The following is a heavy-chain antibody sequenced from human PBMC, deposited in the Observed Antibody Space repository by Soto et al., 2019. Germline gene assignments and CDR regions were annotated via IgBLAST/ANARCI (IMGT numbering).Heavy chain of an antibody. J-gene: IGHJ4*02. V-gene: IGHV3-7*05. CDR3: AKDVR. CDR2: INGDASEK. CDR1: GFTFGTHW. Sequence: EVQLVESGGDLVHPGGSVRLSCVASGFTFGTHWMSWVRQAPGKGLEWVANINGDASEKYYADSVKGRFTISRDNAKNSLYLKMNSLRVEDTAVYYCAKDVRWCQGTLITVSS.